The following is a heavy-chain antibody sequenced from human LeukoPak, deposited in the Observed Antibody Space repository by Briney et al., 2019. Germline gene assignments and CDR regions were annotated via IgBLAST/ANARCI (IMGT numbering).Heavy chain of an antibody. D-gene: IGHD3-3*01. CDR1: GFPFSNYF. CDR3: AEWFLNRYFHR. CDR2: ISAGGGDT. Sequence: PGGSLTLSCAASGFPFSNYFMSWVRQAPGKGLEWVSGISAGGGDTYYAESVKGRFTISRDNSKNMVDLQINSLRAEDTAVYYCAEWFLNRYFHRWGQGTLVTVSS. V-gene: IGHV3-23*01. J-gene: IGHJ1*01.